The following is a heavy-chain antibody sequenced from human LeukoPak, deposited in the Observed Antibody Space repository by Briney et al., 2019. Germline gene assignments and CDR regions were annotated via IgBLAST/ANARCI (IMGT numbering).Heavy chain of an antibody. D-gene: IGHD2-15*01. CDR2: IKQDGSEK. CDR1: GFTFSSYW. V-gene: IGHV3-7*01. CDR3: ARTSHFNLVVVAEDY. J-gene: IGHJ4*02. Sequence: PGRSLRLSCAASGFTFSSYWMSWVRQAPGKGLEWVANIKQDGSEKYYVDSVKGRFTISRDNAKNSLYLQMNSLRAEDTAVYYCARTSHFNLVVVAEDYWGQGTLVTVSS.